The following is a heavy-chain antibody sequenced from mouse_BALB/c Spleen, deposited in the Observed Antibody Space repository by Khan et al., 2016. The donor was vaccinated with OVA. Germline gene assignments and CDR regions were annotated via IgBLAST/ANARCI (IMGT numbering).Heavy chain of an antibody. CDR2: ISYSGRT. CDR1: GYSITSDYA. Sequence: EVQLQESGPGLVKPSQSLSLTCTVTGYSITSDYAWNWIRQFPGNKLEWMAYISYSGRTSYNPSLKSRLSITRDTSKNQFFLQLNSVTTEDTATYSCARSVTITTVVATDFDYWGQGTTLTVSS. CDR3: ARSVTITTVVATDFDY. V-gene: IGHV3-2*02. J-gene: IGHJ2*01. D-gene: IGHD1-1*01.